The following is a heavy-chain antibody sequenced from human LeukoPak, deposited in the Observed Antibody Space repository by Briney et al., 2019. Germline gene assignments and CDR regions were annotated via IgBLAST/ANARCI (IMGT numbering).Heavy chain of an antibody. V-gene: IGHV3-53*01. D-gene: IGHD6-13*01. CDR1: GFSVRSNY. CDR3: ARVKPDSSSWTWAFDI. J-gene: IGHJ3*02. CDR2: LHTGGNT. Sequence: GGSLRLSCAASGFSVRSNYMNWVRQAPGKGLEWVSVLHTGGNTYYADSVKGRFTISRDNSKNTLYLQMNSLRAEDTAVYYCARVKPDSSSWTWAFDIWGQGTMVTVSS.